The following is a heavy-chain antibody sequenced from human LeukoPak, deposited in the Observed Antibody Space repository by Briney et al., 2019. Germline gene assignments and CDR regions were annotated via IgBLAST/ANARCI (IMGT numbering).Heavy chain of an antibody. CDR3: AKDRDFWSGKAFDY. CDR1: GFTFSYYG. J-gene: IGHJ4*02. V-gene: IGHV3-33*06. D-gene: IGHD3-3*01. Sequence: GGSLKLSCAASGFTFSYYGIHWVRQAPDKGLEWVAVIWYDGSNKYYADSVKGRFTISRDNSKNTLYLQMNSLRAEDTAVYYCAKDRDFWSGKAFDYWGQGTLVTVSS. CDR2: IWYDGSNK.